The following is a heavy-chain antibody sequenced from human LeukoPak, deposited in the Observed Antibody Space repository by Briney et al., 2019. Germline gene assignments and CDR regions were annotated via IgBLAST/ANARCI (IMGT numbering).Heavy chain of an antibody. CDR3: AFTNYYDSSGYGDY. D-gene: IGHD3-22*01. Sequence: GGSLRLSCAASGFTFSDYYRSWIRQPPGKGLEWVSYISSSGSTIYYADSVKGRFTISRDNAKNSLYLQMNSLRAEDTAVYYCAFTNYYDSSGYGDYWGQGTLVTVSS. CDR2: ISSSGSTI. V-gene: IGHV3-11*01. CDR1: GFTFSDYY. J-gene: IGHJ4*02.